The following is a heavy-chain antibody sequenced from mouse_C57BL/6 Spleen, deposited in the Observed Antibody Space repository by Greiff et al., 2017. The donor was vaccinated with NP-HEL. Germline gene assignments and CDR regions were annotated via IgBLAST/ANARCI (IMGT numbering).Heavy chain of an antibody. Sequence: EVKLVESGEGLVKPGGSLKLSCAASGFTFSSYAMSWVRQTPEKRLEWVAYISSCGDYLYYADTVKGRFTISRDNARNTLYLQMSSLKSEDTAMYYCTRVGAGTWGFAYWGQGTLVTVSA. CDR1: GFTFSSYA. CDR3: TRVGAGTWGFAY. CDR2: ISSCGDYL. D-gene: IGHD4-1*01. J-gene: IGHJ3*01. V-gene: IGHV5-9-1*02.